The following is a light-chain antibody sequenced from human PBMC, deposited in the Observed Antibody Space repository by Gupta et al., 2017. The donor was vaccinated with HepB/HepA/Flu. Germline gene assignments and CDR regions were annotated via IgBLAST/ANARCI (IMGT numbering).Light chain of an antibody. V-gene: IGLV2-14*01. CDR1: SSDVGGYNY. CDR3: SSYTSSSTLLVV. CDR2: DVS. J-gene: IGLJ2*01. Sequence: QSALTLPASVSGSPGQSITISCTGTSSDVGGYNYVSWYQQHPGKAPKLMIYDVSNRPSGVSNRFSGSKSGNTASLTISGLQAEDEADYYCSSYTSSSTLLVVFGGGTKLTVL.